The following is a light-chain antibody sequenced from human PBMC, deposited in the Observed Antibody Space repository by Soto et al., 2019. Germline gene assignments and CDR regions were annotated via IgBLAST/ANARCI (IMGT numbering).Light chain of an antibody. Sequence: QSVLTQPPSVSGSPGQSVTISCTGTSSDVGSYNRVSWYQQPPGTAPKLMIYEVSNRPSGVPDRFSGSKSGNTASLTISGLQAEDEADYYCSSYTSSSTYVFGTGNKVTGL. V-gene: IGLV2-18*02. CDR2: EVS. J-gene: IGLJ1*01. CDR3: SSYTSSSTYV. CDR1: SSDVGSYNR.